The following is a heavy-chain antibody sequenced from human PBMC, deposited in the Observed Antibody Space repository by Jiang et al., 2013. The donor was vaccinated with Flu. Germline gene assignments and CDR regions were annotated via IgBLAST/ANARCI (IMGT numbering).Heavy chain of an antibody. V-gene: IGHV2-70*11. Sequence: KPTQTLTLTCTFSGFSLSTSGMCVSWIRQPPGKALEWLARIDWDDDKYYSTSLKTRLTISKDTSKNQVVLTMTNMDPVDTATYYCARIRYYDSSGSHFDYWGQGTLVTVSS. J-gene: IGHJ4*02. D-gene: IGHD3-22*01. CDR1: GFSLSTSGMC. CDR2: IDWDDDK. CDR3: ARIRYYDSSGSHFDY.